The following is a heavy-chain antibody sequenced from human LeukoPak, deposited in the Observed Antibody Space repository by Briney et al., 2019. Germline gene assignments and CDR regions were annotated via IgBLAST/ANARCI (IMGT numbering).Heavy chain of an antibody. CDR3: ARRGASSGGLDY. CDR1: GFTFSSYW. V-gene: IGHV3-7*01. CDR2: IKQDGSEK. D-gene: IGHD6-19*01. Sequence: GVLRLSCAASGFTFSSYWMSWVRQAPGKGLEGVANIKQDGSEKYYVDSVKGRFTISRDNSKNTLYLQMNNLRAEDTAVYYCARRGASSGGLDYWGQGTLVTVSS. J-gene: IGHJ4*02.